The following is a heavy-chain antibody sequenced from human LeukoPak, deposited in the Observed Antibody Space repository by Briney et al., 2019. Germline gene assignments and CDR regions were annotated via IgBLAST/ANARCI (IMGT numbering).Heavy chain of an antibody. CDR2: INPSGGST. V-gene: IGHV1-46*03. D-gene: IGHD3-3*01. Sequence: ASVKVSCKASGYTFTSYYMHWVRQAPGQGLEWMGIINPSGGSTSYAQKFQGRATMTRDTSTSTVYMELSSLRSGDTAVYYCARAGRRITIFGVVRYLGDYWGQGTLVTVSS. CDR1: GYTFTSYY. CDR3: ARAGRRITIFGVVRYLGDY. J-gene: IGHJ4*02.